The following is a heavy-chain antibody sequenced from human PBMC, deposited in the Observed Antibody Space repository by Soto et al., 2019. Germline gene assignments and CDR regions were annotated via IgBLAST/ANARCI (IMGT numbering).Heavy chain of an antibody. J-gene: IGHJ5*02. CDR3: TRGSQNVYGDSRWFEP. D-gene: IGHD4-17*01. CDR1: VGSFSGYY. CDR2: IDHSGNT. V-gene: IGHV4-34*01. Sequence: PSETLSLTSAVQVGSFSGYYWSWIRQPPGKGLEGIGQIDHSGNTNYNSSLKSRVTLSVDTSKNQFSLNLRSVTAADTAVYYCTRGSQNVYGDSRWFEPWGQGTLVTVSS.